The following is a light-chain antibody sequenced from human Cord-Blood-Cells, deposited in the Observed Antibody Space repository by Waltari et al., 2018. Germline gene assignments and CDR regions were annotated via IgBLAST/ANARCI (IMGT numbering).Light chain of an antibody. V-gene: IGLV1-47*01. CDR2: RNN. Sequence: QSVLTQPPSASGTPGQRVTISCSGSSSNIGSNYVSWYQQLPGTAPKLLIYRNNRRPSGVPDRFSGSKSGTSASLAISGLRSEDEADYYCAAWDDSLSGPVFGGGTKLTVL. CDR3: AAWDDSLSGPV. CDR1: SSNIGSNY. J-gene: IGLJ2*01.